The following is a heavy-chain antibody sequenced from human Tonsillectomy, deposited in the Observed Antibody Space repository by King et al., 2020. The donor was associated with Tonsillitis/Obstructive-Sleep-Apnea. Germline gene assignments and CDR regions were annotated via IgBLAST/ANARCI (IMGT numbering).Heavy chain of an antibody. CDR2: IYPSDSDT. CDR1: GYRFTSHW. V-gene: IGHV5-51*01. J-gene: IGHJ2*01. D-gene: IGHD1-7*01. CDR3: ARQGGIPATMWYFDL. Sequence: VQLVESGAEVKKPGESLKISCKGSGYRFTSHWIGWVRQMPGKGLEWMGIIYPSDSDTRYSPSFQGQVTISVDKSISTAYLQWSSLKASDTATYYCARQGGIPATMWYFDLWGRGTRVTVSS.